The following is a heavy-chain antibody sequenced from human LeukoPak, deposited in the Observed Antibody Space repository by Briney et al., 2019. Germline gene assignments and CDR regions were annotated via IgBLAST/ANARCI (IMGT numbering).Heavy chain of an antibody. CDR1: GGTFSSYA. J-gene: IGHJ4*02. V-gene: IGHV1-2*06. D-gene: IGHD6-13*01. CDR3: ARARPGRYSSSWYRDIFDY. Sequence: ASVKVSCKASGGTFSSYAISWVRQAPGQGLEWMGRINPNSGGTNYAQKFQGRVTMTRDTSISTAYMELSRLRSDDTAVYYCARARPGRYSSSWYRDIFDYWGQGTLVTVSS. CDR2: INPNSGGT.